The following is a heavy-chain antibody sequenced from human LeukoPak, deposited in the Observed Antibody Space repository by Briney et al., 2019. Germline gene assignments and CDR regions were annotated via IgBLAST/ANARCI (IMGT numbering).Heavy chain of an antibody. D-gene: IGHD3/OR15-3a*01. CDR2: MNPNSGNT. V-gene: IGHV1-8*03. Sequence: ASVKVSCKASGYTFTSYDINWVRQATGQGLEWMGWMNPNSGNTGYAQKFQGRVTITRNTSISTAYMELSSLRSEDTAVYYCARSPPWTGYSPYWFDPWGQGTLVTVSS. CDR3: ARSPPWTGYSPYWFDP. CDR1: GYTFTSYD. J-gene: IGHJ5*02.